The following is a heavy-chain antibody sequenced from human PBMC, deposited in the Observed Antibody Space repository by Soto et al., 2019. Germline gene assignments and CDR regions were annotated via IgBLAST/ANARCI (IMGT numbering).Heavy chain of an antibody. Sequence: PSETLSLTCAVSGGSISSGDYSWSWIRQPPGKGLEWIASVYHSGSPYYQPSLRSRVTISVDRSKNQFSLKLSSVTAADTAVYYCARDNGGTYFDCWGQGTLVTVSS. J-gene: IGHJ4*02. CDR2: VYHSGSP. V-gene: IGHV4-30-2*01. CDR1: GGSISSGDYS. D-gene: IGHD2-8*01. CDR3: ARDNGGTYFDC.